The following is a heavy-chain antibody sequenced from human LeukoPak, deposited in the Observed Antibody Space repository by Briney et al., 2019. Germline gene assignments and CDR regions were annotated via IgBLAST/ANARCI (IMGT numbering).Heavy chain of an antibody. V-gene: IGHV4-59*01. Sequence: SETLSLTCTVSGGSISSYYWSWIRQPPGKGLEWIGYIYYSGSTNYNPSLKSRVTISVDTSKNQFSLKLSSVTAADTAVYYCARGLKDYGGNPGLDYWGQGTLVTVSS. J-gene: IGHJ4*02. CDR1: GGSISSYY. D-gene: IGHD4-23*01. CDR3: ARGLKDYGGNPGLDY. CDR2: IYYSGST.